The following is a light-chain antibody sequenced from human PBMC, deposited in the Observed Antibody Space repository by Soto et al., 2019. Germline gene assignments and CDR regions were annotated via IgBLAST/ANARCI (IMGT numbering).Light chain of an antibody. J-gene: IGKJ1*01. CDR1: HNILYSSDNKNY. CDR2: WAS. Sequence: DIVLTQSPDSLAVSLGERATINCKSSHNILYSSDNKNYLSWYQQRKGQTPKMLFYWASTRESGVPDRFSGSGSGTDCTLPLSRLQAEDVEVYYCQQYYSNPWTFGQGTKVDIK. CDR3: QQYYSNPWT. V-gene: IGKV4-1*01.